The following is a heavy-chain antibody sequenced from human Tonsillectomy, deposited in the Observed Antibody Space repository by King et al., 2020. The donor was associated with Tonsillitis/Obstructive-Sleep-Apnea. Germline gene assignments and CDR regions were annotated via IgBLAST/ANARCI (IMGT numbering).Heavy chain of an antibody. CDR3: ARIPTSNYYDSSGGNAFDI. Sequence: TLKESGPALVKPPQTLTLTCTFSGFSLSTSGMCVSWIRQPPGQALEWLARIDWDDDKYYSTTLKTRLTISKDTSKNQVVLTMTNMDPVDTATYYCARIPTSNYYDSSGGNAFDIWGQGTRVTVSS. J-gene: IGHJ3*02. D-gene: IGHD3-22*01. CDR2: IDWDDDK. V-gene: IGHV2-70*11. CDR1: GFSLSTSGMC.